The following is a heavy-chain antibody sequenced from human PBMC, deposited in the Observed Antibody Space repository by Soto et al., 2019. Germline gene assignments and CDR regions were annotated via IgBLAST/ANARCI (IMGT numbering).Heavy chain of an antibody. V-gene: IGHV4-34*01. CDR1: DGSFSDYY. CDR3: ARSMRSQSSSYFVS. D-gene: IGHD6-13*01. J-gene: IGHJ4*02. CDR2: INQSGSN. Sequence: QVQFRGAGLLKPSETLSLTCAVYDGSFSDYYWGWIRQPPGKGLEWIGEINQSGSNNYNPSPKSRVTISLDTSKNQFSLNLSSVTAADTAVYYCARSMRSQSSSYFVSWGQGTLVTVSS.